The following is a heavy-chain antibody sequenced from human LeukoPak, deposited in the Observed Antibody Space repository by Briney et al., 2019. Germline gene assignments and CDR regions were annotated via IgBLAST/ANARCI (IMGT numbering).Heavy chain of an antibody. Sequence: GASVKVSCKTSGYTFADYVIHWVRQAPGQGLEWMGRINANSGGTEYQQKFQGRVTMTRDTSISTAYVEVNWLISDDTAIYYCARDVSSTPNWEFDYWGQGTLVTVSS. CDR2: INANSGGT. D-gene: IGHD1-26*01. V-gene: IGHV1-2*06. CDR1: GYTFADYV. J-gene: IGHJ4*02. CDR3: ARDVSSTPNWEFDY.